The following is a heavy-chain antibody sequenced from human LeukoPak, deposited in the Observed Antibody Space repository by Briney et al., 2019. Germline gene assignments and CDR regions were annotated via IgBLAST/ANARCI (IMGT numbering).Heavy chain of an antibody. V-gene: IGHV1-8*02. CDR3: ASPAGIAAAGRGDAFEI. CDR2: MNPNSGNT. Sequence: ASVKVSCKASGGTFSSYAISWVRQATGQGLEWMGWMNPNSGNTGYAQKFQGRVTMTRNTSISTAYMELSSLRSEDTAVYYCASPAGIAAAGRGDAFEIWGQGTMVTVSS. CDR1: GGTFSSYA. D-gene: IGHD6-13*01. J-gene: IGHJ3*02.